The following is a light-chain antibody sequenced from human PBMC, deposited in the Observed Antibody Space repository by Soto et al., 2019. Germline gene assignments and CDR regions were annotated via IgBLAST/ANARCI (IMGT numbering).Light chain of an antibody. CDR2: GAS. CDR1: QSVSSN. V-gene: IGKV3-20*01. Sequence: DIVLTQSPATLSVSPGERATLSCRASQSVSSNLAWYQQKPGQAPRLLMYGASNRATGIPDRFSGSGSGTDFTLTISRLEPEDFAVYYCQQYGSSGTFGQGTKVDIK. CDR3: QQYGSSGT. J-gene: IGKJ1*01.